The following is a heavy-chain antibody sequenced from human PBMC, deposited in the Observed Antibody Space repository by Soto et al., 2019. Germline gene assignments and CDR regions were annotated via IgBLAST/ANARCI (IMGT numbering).Heavy chain of an antibody. J-gene: IGHJ4*02. CDR2: IRRIAYGGTT. CDR3: TRSLAIDFDS. Sequence: GGSLRLSCSASGFNFGACAMSWVRQAPGKGLEWVGFIRRIAYGGTTDYAASVKGRFSISRDDSKSIVYLQMNSLEIEDTAVYYCTRSLAIDFDSWGQGTLVTVSS. V-gene: IGHV3-49*04. CDR1: GFNFGACA.